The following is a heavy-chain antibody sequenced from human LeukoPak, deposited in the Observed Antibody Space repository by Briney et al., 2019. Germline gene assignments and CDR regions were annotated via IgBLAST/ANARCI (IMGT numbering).Heavy chain of an antibody. CDR3: ARGLDSGYSSSWYWD. V-gene: IGHV1-2*02. Sequence: ASVKVSCKASGYTFTSYDINWVRQATGQGLEWMGWINPNSGGTNYAQKFQGRVTMTRDTSISTAYMELSRLRSDDTAVYYCARGLDSGYSSSWYWDWGQGTLVTVSS. CDR2: INPNSGGT. J-gene: IGHJ4*02. D-gene: IGHD6-13*01. CDR1: GYTFTSYD.